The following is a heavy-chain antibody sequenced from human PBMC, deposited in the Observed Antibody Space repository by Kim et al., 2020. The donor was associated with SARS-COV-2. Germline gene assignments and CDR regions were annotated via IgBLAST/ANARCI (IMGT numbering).Heavy chain of an antibody. CDR1: GGSFSGYY. Sequence: SETLSLTCAVYGGSFSGYYWSWIRQPPGKGLEWIGEINHSGSTNYNPSLKSRVTISVDTSKNQFSLKLSSVTAADTAVYYCARGGILAAAPGYWVYPSGQGSLVTVSS. V-gene: IGHV4-34*01. J-gene: IGHJ5*02. CDR3: ARGGILAAAPGYWVYP. CDR2: INHSGST. D-gene: IGHD6-13*01.